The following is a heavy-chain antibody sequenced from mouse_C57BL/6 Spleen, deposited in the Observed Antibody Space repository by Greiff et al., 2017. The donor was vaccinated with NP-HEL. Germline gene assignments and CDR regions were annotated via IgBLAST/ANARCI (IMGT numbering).Heavy chain of an antibody. Sequence: QVQLQQSGAELVRPGASVTLSCKASGYTFTDYEMHWVKQTPVHGLEWIGAIDPEPGGTAYNQKFKGKAILTADKSSSTAYMELRSLTSEDSAVYYCTRPYYSNPYYFDYWGQGTTLTVSS. D-gene: IGHD2-5*01. J-gene: IGHJ2*01. CDR2: IDPEPGGT. CDR1: GYTFTDYE. V-gene: IGHV1-15*01. CDR3: TRPYYSNPYYFDY.